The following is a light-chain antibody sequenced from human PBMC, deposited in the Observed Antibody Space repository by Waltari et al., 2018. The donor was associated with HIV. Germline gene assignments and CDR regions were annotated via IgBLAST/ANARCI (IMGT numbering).Light chain of an antibody. CDR1: RSAVGGYKY. J-gene: IGLJ1*01. CDR2: DVS. V-gene: IGLV2-14*03. Sequence: QSALTQPASVSGSPGQSITISCTGTRSAVGGYKYVSWYQRYPGKAPKLMIYDVSNRPSGVSNRFSGSKSGNTASLTISGLQAEDEADYYCGSYTSSNTYVFGTGTKVTVL. CDR3: GSYTSSNTYV.